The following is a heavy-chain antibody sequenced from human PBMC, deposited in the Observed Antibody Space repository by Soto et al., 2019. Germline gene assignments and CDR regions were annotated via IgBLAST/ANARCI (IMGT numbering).Heavy chain of an antibody. CDR2: IIPIFVTS. D-gene: IGHD5-12*01. CDR1: GGSFSSSG. Sequence: SVKVSCKASGGSFSSSGISWVRQAPGQGLEWVGGIIPIFVTSHYAQKFQGRLTITRDTSASTAYMELSSLRSEDTAVYYCASEGAAYNYAGLWGQGTLVTVSS. CDR3: ASEGAAYNYAGL. J-gene: IGHJ4*02. V-gene: IGHV1-69*05.